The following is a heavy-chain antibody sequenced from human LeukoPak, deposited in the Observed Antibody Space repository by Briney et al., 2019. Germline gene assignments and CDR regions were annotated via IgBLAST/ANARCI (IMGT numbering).Heavy chain of an antibody. J-gene: IGHJ4*02. CDR1: GFTFSSYA. D-gene: IGHD1-20*01. V-gene: IGHV3-23*01. CDR2: ISSSGGST. Sequence: PGGSLRLSCAASGFTFSSYAMTWVRQAPGKGLEWVSSISSSGGSTYYADSVRGRFTISRDNSKNTLYLQMNSLRAEDTALYYCAKDVKYNWNYIDYWGQGALVTVSS. CDR3: AKDVKYNWNYIDY.